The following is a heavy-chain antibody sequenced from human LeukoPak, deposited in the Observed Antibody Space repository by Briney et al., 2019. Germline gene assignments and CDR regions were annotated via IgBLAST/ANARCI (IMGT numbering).Heavy chain of an antibody. D-gene: IGHD1-1*01. CDR3: ARGPLQQLERLRLGY. J-gene: IGHJ4*02. CDR1: GYTFTSYG. V-gene: IGHV1-18*01. Sequence: ASVKVSCKASGYTFTSYGISWVRQAPGQGLEWMGWISAYNGNTNYAQKLQGRVTMTTDTSTSTAYMELRSLRSDDTAVYYCARGPLQQLERLRLGYWGQGTLVTVSS. CDR2: ISAYNGNT.